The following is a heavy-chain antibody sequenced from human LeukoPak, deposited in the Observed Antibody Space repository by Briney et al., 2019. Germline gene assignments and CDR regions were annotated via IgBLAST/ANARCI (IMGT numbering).Heavy chain of an antibody. V-gene: IGHV3-21*01. D-gene: IGHD3-9*01. Sequence: GGSLRLSCAASGFTFSSYSMNWVRQAPGKGLEWVSSISSSSSYIYYADSVKGRFTISRENAKNSLYLQMNNLRAEDTAVYYCARDGHYDILTGYSPKDFQHWGQGTLVTVSS. CDR3: ARDGHYDILTGYSPKDFQH. J-gene: IGHJ1*01. CDR2: ISSSSSYI. CDR1: GFTFSSYS.